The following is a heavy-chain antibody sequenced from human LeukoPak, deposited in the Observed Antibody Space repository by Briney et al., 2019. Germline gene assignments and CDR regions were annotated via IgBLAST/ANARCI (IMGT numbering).Heavy chain of an antibody. Sequence: PGGSLRLSCAASGFTFSDFAMNWVRQAPGKGLEWVTAISGNGGSTYYADSVKGRFTISRDNSKNSLYLQMNSLRAEDTAVYYCARDRLGTTGTLTFWGQGTLVTVSS. CDR3: ARDRLGTTGTLTF. J-gene: IGHJ4*02. CDR1: GFTFSDFA. CDR2: ISGNGGST. V-gene: IGHV3-23*01. D-gene: IGHD1-1*01.